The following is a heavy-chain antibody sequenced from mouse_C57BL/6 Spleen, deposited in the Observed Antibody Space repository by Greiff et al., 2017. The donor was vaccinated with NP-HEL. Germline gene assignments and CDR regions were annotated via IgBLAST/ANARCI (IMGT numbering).Heavy chain of an antibody. D-gene: IGHD2-4*01. Sequence: DVHLVESGGGLVKPGGSLKLSCAASGFTFSDYGMHWVRQAPEKGLEWVAYISSGSSTIYYADTVKGRFTISRDNAKNTLFLQMTSLRSEDTAMYYFGRPNDFVAWFAYWGQGTLVTVSA. CDR1: GFTFSDYG. CDR2: ISSGSSTI. CDR3: GRPNDFVAWFAY. J-gene: IGHJ3*01. V-gene: IGHV5-17*01.